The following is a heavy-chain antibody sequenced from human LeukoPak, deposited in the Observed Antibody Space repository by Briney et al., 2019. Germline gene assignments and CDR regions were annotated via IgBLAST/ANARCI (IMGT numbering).Heavy chain of an antibody. CDR2: MNPDSGNT. Sequence: GASVKVSCKASGYTFTSYDINWVRQATGQGLEWMGWMNPDSGNTGYAQKFQGRVTMTRDTSITTAYMELHSLRSEDTAVYYCAKDTGSPADAITMEDNAFDIWGQGTLVTVSS. CDR3: AKDTGSPADAITMEDNAFDI. D-gene: IGHD3-3*01. CDR1: GYTFTSYD. J-gene: IGHJ3*02. V-gene: IGHV1-8*01.